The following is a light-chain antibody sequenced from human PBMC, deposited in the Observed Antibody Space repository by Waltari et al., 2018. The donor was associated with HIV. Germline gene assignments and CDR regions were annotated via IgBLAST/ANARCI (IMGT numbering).Light chain of an antibody. J-gene: IGLJ2*01. CDR3: ATWDRSLSRVI. V-gene: IGLV1-51*01. CDR2: DKN. Sequence: QSVLTQPPSVSAAPRPKVTISCSGTSSNIGNNFVSWYQQLPGTAPKLLIYDKNKRPSGIPDRFSGSKSGTSATLGITGLQTGDEADYFCATWDRSLSRVIFGGGTRLTVL. CDR1: SSNIGNNF.